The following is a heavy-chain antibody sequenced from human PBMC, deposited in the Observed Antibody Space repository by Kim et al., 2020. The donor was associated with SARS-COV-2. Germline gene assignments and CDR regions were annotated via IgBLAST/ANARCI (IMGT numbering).Heavy chain of an antibody. V-gene: IGHV4-34*01. J-gene: IGHJ6*03. CDR3: ARVRRVWFRELLRYYYYYMDV. CDR2: INHSGST. CDR1: GGSFSGYY. D-gene: IGHD3-10*01. Sequence: SETLSLTCAVYGGSFSGYYWSWIRQPPGKGLEWIGEINHSGSTNYNPSLKSRVTISVDTSKNQFSLKLSSVTAADTAVYYCARVRRVWFRELLRYYYYYMDVWGKGTTVTVSS.